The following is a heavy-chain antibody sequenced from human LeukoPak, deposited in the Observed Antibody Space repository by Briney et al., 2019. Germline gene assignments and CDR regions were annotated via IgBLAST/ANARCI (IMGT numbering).Heavy chain of an antibody. CDR2: MNPNSGNT. Sequence: ASVKVSCKASGYTFTSYDINWVRQATGQGLEWMGWMNPNSGNTGYAQKFQGRVTMTRNTSISTAYMELSSLRPEDTAVYYCARDFDWLLSTDYWGQGTLVTVSS. J-gene: IGHJ4*02. V-gene: IGHV1-8*01. CDR1: GYTFTSYD. D-gene: IGHD3-9*01. CDR3: ARDFDWLLSTDY.